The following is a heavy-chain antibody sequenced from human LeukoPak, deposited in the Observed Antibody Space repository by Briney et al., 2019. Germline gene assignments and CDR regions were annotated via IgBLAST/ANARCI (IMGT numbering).Heavy chain of an antibody. CDR1: GVSISSYY. D-gene: IGHD3-3*01. CDR3: ARGGVVTQPGYFQH. J-gene: IGHJ1*01. V-gene: IGHV4-4*07. Sequence: PSETLSLTCTVSGVSISSYYWNWIRQPAGKGLEWIGRIYTSGSTNFNPSLKSRVTMSVDTSKNQFSLKLSSVTAADTAVYYCARGGVVTQPGYFQHWGQGTQVTVSS. CDR2: IYTSGST.